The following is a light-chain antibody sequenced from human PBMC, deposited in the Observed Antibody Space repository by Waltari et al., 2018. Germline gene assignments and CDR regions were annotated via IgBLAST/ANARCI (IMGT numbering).Light chain of an antibody. CDR1: ALSKKY. CDR2: EDN. Sequence: SYELTQPPSVSVSPGHTATITCSADALSKKYNYWLNQTSGQAPVLVIYEDNKRPSGIPERFAGSSSGTRATLTISGAQVEDEGDYYCYSTDDSGYHIKMFGGGTKLTVL. J-gene: IGLJ3*02. CDR3: YSTDDSGYHIKM. V-gene: IGLV3-10*01.